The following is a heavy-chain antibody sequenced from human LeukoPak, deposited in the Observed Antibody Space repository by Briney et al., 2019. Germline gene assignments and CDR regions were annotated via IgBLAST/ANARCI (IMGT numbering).Heavy chain of an antibody. CDR2: FDPEDGET. J-gene: IGHJ6*03. V-gene: IGHV1-24*01. D-gene: IGHD6-6*01. CDR3: ATGGYSSSSDYYYYYMDV. Sequence: ASVKVSFKVSGYTLTELSMHWVRQAPGKGLEWMGGFDPEDGETIYAQKFQGRVTMTEDTSTDTAYMELSSLRSEDTAVYYCATGGYSSSSDYYYYYMDVWGKGTTVTVSS. CDR1: GYTLTELS.